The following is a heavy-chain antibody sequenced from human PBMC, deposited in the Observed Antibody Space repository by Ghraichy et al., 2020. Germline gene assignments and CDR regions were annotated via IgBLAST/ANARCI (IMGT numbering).Heavy chain of an antibody. Sequence: GGSMRLSCEASGFAFSSHGMHWVRQAPGKGLEWVAVISYDGSKIYDADSVRGRFIISRDNSRNTLFLQMNSLRPEDTAVYYCAKTIWGQTVTDVDSWGQGTVVTVSS. D-gene: IGHD4-11*01. CDR2: ISYDGSKI. V-gene: IGHV3-30*18. CDR3: AKTIWGQTVTDVDS. CDR1: GFAFSSHG. J-gene: IGHJ4*02.